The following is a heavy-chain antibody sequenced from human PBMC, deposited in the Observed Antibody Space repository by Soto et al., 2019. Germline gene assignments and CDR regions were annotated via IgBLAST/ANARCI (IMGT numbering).Heavy chain of an antibody. CDR2: IWYDGSKK. CDR3: ARGRGGSYGGNSAHFDI. J-gene: IGHJ3*02. D-gene: IGHD4-17*01. CDR1: GFTFSGFG. V-gene: IGHV3-33*01. Sequence: QVQLVESGGGVVQPGTSLRLSCEASGFTFSGFGMHWVRQAPGKGLEWVAVIWYDGSKKYDADCVKGRFTISRDNSKNALYLKMNSLRAEDTAVYYCARGRGGSYGGNSAHFDIWGQGTLVTVSS.